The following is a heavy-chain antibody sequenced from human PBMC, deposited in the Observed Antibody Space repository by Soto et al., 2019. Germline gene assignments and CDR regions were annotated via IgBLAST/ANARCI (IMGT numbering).Heavy chain of an antibody. CDR3: AKGFGISWQYYLDY. Sequence: EVQLLESGGGLVHPGGSLRLSCAASGFSFASYAMNWVRQAPGKGLEWVSGIRGSGGSTYYADSVKGRFTISRDNSKNTLYLQLSSLRVEDTAVYYCAKGFGISWQYYLDYWGQGTLVTVSS. D-gene: IGHD3-10*01. J-gene: IGHJ4*02. V-gene: IGHV3-23*01. CDR1: GFSFASYA. CDR2: IRGSGGST.